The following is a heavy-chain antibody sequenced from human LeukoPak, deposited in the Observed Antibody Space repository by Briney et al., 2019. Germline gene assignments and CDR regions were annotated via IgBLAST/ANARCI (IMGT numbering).Heavy chain of an antibody. Sequence: TSETLSLTCTVSGGSINSYYWSWIRQPPGKGLEWIGYIYYSGSTNYNPSLKSRVTMSVDSSKNQFSLKLNSVTAADTAMYYCARVSTTGLDYFPYWGQGALVTVSS. CDR1: GGSINSYY. D-gene: IGHD1-1*01. CDR2: IYYSGST. J-gene: IGHJ4*02. V-gene: IGHV4-59*01. CDR3: ARVSTTGLDYFPY.